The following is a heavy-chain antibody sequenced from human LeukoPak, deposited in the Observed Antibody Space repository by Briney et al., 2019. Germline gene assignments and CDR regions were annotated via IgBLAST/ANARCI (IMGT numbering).Heavy chain of an antibody. V-gene: IGHV1-69*13. J-gene: IGHJ6*02. Sequence: ASVKVSCKASGYTFTSYAMHWVRQAPGQRLEWMGGIIPIFGTANYAQKFQGRVTITADESTSTAYMELSSLRSEDTAVYYCASSGITMVRGPSYYYGMDVWGQGTAVTVSS. CDR3: ASSGITMVRGPSYYYGMDV. CDR2: IIPIFGTA. D-gene: IGHD3-10*01. CDR1: GYTFTSYA.